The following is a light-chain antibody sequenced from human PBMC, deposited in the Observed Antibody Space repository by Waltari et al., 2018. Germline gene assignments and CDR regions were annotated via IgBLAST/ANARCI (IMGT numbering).Light chain of an antibody. CDR3: HQYCSTPLT. CDR1: QNLSNY. V-gene: IGKV1-39*01. CDR2: AAS. Sequence: DIQMTQSPSSLSASVGDRVTITCRASQNLSNYLNWYQQRPGKAPQLLIYAASSLQSGVPPRFSGSGSGTDFTLTISSLQAEDVAVYYCHQYCSTPLTFGQGTKVDIK. J-gene: IGKJ1*01.